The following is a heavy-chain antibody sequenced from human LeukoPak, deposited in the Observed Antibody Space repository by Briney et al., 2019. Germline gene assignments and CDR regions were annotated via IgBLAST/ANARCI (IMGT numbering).Heavy chain of an antibody. J-gene: IGHJ4*02. V-gene: IGHV1-18*01. CDR1: GYSFTSYG. D-gene: IGHD3-3*01. CDR2: INPYNGKT. CDR3: ARDPSGKPYFFDY. Sequence: ASVKVSCKPSGYSFTSYGISWVREAPGQGLEWVGWINPYNGKTNYAQEVQGRVTVTTDTSTSTAYMELRSLRFDDTAVYYCARDPSGKPYFFDYWGQGTLVTVSS.